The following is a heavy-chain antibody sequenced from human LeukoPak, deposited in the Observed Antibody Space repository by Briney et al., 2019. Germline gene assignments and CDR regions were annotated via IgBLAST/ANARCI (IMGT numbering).Heavy chain of an antibody. D-gene: IGHD6-6*01. J-gene: IGHJ4*02. V-gene: IGHV3-53*04. CDR2: IYSGGST. CDR1: GFTFSSYA. CDR3: AASIAGL. Sequence: GGSLRLSCAASGFTFSSYAMSWVRQAPGKGLEWVSVIYSGGSTYYADSVKGRFTISRHNSKNTLYLQMDSLRAEDTAVYYCAASIAGLWGQGTLVTVSS.